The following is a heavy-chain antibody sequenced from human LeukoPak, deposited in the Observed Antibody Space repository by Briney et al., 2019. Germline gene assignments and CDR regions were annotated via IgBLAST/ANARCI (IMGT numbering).Heavy chain of an antibody. Sequence: GGSLRLSCAASGFAFSSYNMNWVRQAPGEGLEWISYIVSSGSPTHYADSVGGRFTISRDNAKNSLYLQMNSLRDEDTAVYFCARRPYSDTSGRLSDVWGQGTTVTVSS. V-gene: IGHV3-48*02. J-gene: IGHJ6*02. CDR3: ARRPYSDTSGRLSDV. CDR1: GFAFSSYN. CDR2: IVSSGSPT. D-gene: IGHD3-22*01.